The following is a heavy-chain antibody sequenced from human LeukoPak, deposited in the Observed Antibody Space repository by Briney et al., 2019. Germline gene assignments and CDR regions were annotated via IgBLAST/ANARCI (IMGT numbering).Heavy chain of an antibody. CDR3: ATVNNYYGMDV. J-gene: IGHJ6*02. CDR1: GGSINSSSYY. V-gene: IGHV4-39*01. CDR2: IFYSGST. Sequence: SETLSLTCTVSGGSINSSSYYWGWIRQPPGKGLEWIGNIFYSGSTYYNPSLKSRVTIPVDTSKNQFSLKLSSVTAADTAVYYCATVNNYYGMDVWGQGTTVTVSS.